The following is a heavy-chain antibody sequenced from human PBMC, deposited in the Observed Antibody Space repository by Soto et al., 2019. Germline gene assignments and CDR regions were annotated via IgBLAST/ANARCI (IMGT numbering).Heavy chain of an antibody. CDR3: ARSRRLRIPWGFEH. Sequence: GASLKISCKSSGYSFTNYWIGWVRQMPGKGLEWMGIIYPGDSDTRYSPSFQGQVTISADKSINTAYLQWSSLRASDTAMYYCARSRRLRIPWGFEHWGPGQLVTVTT. CDR1: GYSFTNYW. J-gene: IGHJ4*02. CDR2: IYPGDSDT. V-gene: IGHV5-51*01. D-gene: IGHD1-26*01.